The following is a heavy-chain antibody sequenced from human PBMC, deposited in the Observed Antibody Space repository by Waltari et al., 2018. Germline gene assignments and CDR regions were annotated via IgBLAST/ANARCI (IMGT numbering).Heavy chain of an antibody. Sequence: QVQLQESGPGLVKPSEALSLTCTVSDGSINNYYWSWIRQPAGKGLEWIGRIYSRGPTDYNPSLTSRVTMLVDTSKNQFSLKLSSVTAADTAVYYCARMGSTSRHSSRDIMDVWGQGASVTVS. CDR2: IYSRGPT. J-gene: IGHJ6*02. CDR1: DGSINNYY. V-gene: IGHV4-4*07. CDR3: ARMGSTSRHSSRDIMDV. D-gene: IGHD2-2*01.